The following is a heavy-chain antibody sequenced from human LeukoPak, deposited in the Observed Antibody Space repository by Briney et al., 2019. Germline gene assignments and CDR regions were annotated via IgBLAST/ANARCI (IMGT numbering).Heavy chain of an antibody. CDR1: GFTFSDYG. J-gene: IGHJ3*01. CDR3: AREDYAF. CDR2: IWSDGSEK. V-gene: IGHV3-33*01. D-gene: IGHD3-16*01. Sequence: GRSLRLSCAASGFTFSDYGMHWVRQTPGKGLEWVAVIWSDGSEKYYADSVKGRFTISRDNSKNTLFLQMNSLRGEDMAVYYCAREDYAFWGQGTMVTVSS.